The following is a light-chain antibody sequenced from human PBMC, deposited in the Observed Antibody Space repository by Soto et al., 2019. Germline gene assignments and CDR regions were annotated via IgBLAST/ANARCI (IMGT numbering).Light chain of an antibody. CDR2: GTS. CDR1: RTVSNR. V-gene: IGKV3-15*01. CDR3: QQYDNWPRT. Sequence: EILMTQSPDTLSVSPGERVTLSCRASRTVSNRLAWYQQKPGQAPRLLIYGTSTRATGIPARFSGSGSGTEFTLTISSLQSEDFAFYYCQQYDNWPRTFGQGTKVEVK. J-gene: IGKJ1*01.